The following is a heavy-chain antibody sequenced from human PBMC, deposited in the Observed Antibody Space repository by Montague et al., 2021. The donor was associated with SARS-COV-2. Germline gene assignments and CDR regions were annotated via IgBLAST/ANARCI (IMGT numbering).Heavy chain of an antibody. Sequence: SETLSLTCTVSGGSISSSNYYWGWVRQPPGKGLEWIGSISYRGDPYYNPSLKSRLTISVDTSQNQFSLKLSSVTAADTAVYYSAKPLATGNYYYWGQGTLGTVSS. CDR1: GGSISSSNYY. CDR3: AKPLATGNYYY. D-gene: IGHD1-1*01. J-gene: IGHJ4*02. CDR2: ISYRGDP. V-gene: IGHV4-39*01.